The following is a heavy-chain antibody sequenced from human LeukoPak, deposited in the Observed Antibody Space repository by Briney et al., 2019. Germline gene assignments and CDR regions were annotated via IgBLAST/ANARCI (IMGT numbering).Heavy chain of an antibody. D-gene: IGHD5-24*01. CDR1: GFTFSSYS. J-gene: IGHJ4*02. Sequence: GGSLRLSCAASGFTFSSYSMNWVRQAPGKGLEWVSYISSSSSTIYYADSVKGRFTISRGNAKNSLYLQMNSLRAEDTAVYYCARIGRDGYIVFDYWGQGTLVTVFS. V-gene: IGHV3-48*01. CDR3: ARIGRDGYIVFDY. CDR2: ISSSSSTI.